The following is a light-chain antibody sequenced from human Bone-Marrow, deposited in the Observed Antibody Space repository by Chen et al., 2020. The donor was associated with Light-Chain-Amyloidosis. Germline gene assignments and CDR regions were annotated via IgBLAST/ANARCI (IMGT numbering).Light chain of an antibody. J-gene: IGLJ2*01. CDR3: CSFAGTSTPL. CDR1: DLPTKY. CDR2: RDT. V-gene: IGLV3-25*03. Sequence: SYELTQPPSVSVSPVQTARITCTGDDLPTKYAYWYKQKPGQAPVLVIHRDTERPSGISERFSGSSSGTTATLTISGVQAEDEAYYACCSFAGTSTPLFGGGSKLTV.